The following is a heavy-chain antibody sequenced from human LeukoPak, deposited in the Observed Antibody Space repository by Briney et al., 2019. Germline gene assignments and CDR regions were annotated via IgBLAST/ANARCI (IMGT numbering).Heavy chain of an antibody. Sequence: ASVKVSCKASGGTFSSYAISWVRQAPGQGLEWMGGIIPIFGTANYAQKFQGRVTITADESTSTAYMELSSLRSEDTAVYYCARHNYDFWSGYYPQPPAEYFQHWGQGTLVTVSS. CDR3: ARHNYDFWSGYYPQPPAEYFQH. V-gene: IGHV1-69*13. J-gene: IGHJ1*01. CDR2: IIPIFGTA. CDR1: GGTFSSYA. D-gene: IGHD3-3*01.